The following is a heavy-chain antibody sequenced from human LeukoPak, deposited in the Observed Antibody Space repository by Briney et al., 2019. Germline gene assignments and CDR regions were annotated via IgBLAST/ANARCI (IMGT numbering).Heavy chain of an antibody. V-gene: IGHV1-69*13. CDR1: GGTFSSYA. D-gene: IGHD6-13*01. CDR2: IIPIFGTA. J-gene: IGHJ4*02. CDR3: ASMGQQLVRGFDY. Sequence: GASVKVSCKASGGTFSSYAISWARQAPGQGLEWMGGIIPIFGTANYAQKFQGRVTITADESTSTAYMELSSLRSEDTAVYYCASMGQQLVRGFDYWGQGTLVTVSS.